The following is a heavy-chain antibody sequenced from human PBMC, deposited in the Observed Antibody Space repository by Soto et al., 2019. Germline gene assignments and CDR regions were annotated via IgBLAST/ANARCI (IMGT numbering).Heavy chain of an antibody. D-gene: IGHD4-17*01. CDR3: ARALGGDYYYYYGMDV. J-gene: IGHJ6*02. CDR2: IYHSGST. V-gene: IGHV4-30-2*01. Sequence: TLSLTCAVSGGSISSGGYSGSWIRQPPGKGLEWIGYIYHSGSTYYNPSLKSRVTISVDRSKNQFSLKLSSVTAADTAVYYCARALGGDYYYYYGMDVWGQGTTVTVSS. CDR1: GGSISSGGYS.